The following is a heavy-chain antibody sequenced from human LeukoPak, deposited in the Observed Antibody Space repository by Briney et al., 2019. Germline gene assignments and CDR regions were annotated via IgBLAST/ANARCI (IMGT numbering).Heavy chain of an antibody. V-gene: IGHV3-49*02. J-gene: IGHJ4*02. Sequence: FTISRDDSKSIAYLQMNSLKTEDTAVYYCTRVGQQLVRTFDYWGQGTLVTVSS. CDR3: TRVGQQLVRTFDY. D-gene: IGHD6-13*01.